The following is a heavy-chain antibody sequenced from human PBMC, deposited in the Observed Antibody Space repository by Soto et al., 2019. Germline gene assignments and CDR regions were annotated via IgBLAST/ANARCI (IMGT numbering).Heavy chain of an antibody. D-gene: IGHD3-16*01. V-gene: IGHV1-69*12. Sequence: QVPLVQSGAEVKQPGSSVKVSCKASGGTFSSYAISWVRQAPGQGLEWMGGIIPIFGTANYAQKFQGRVAITADEXXSTAYMELSSLRSEDTAVYYCARTLEGGDLHWFDPWGQGTLVTVSS. CDR1: GGTFSSYA. J-gene: IGHJ5*02. CDR3: ARTLEGGDLHWFDP. CDR2: IIPIFGTA.